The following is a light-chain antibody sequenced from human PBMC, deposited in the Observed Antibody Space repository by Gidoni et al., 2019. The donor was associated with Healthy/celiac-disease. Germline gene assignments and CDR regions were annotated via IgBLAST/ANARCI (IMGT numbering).Light chain of an antibody. Sequence: ELVLTQSPATLSLSPGERATLPCRASQSVSSSLAWYQQKPGQAPMLPTYDASNRATGIPARFSGSGSGSDFTLTISSLEPEDFAVYYCQQRSNWPLTFGGXTKVEIK. CDR2: DAS. CDR3: QQRSNWPLT. J-gene: IGKJ4*01. CDR1: QSVSSS. V-gene: IGKV3-11*01.